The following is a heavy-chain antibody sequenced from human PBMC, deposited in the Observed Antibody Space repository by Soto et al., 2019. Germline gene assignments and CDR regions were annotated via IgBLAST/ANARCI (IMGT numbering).Heavy chain of an antibody. V-gene: IGHV3-7*01. CDR1: GFTFSSKW. Sequence: PGGSLRLSCAVSGFTFSSKWMSWVRQAPGKGLEWVANINQDGSEQYYVDSVRGRFTISRDNAKNSLYLQMNSLRAEDTAIYYCAKIADKTMYNPLDLWGQGILVTVSS. CDR2: INQDGSEQ. CDR3: AKIADKTMYNPLDL. D-gene: IGHD1-1*01. J-gene: IGHJ5*02.